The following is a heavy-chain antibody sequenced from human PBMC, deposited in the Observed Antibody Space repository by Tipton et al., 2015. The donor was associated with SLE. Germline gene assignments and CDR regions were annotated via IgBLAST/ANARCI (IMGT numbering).Heavy chain of an antibody. CDR1: GFTFSDYY. V-gene: IGHV3-11*05. CDR2: ISSSSSYT. D-gene: IGHD3-16*02. J-gene: IGHJ3*02. CDR3: ARERAGVWGSYRHHDAFDI. Sequence: SLRLSCAASGFTFSDYYMSWIRQAPGKGLEWVSYISSSSSYTNYADSVKGRFTISRDNSKNTLYLQMNSLRAEDTAVYYCARERAGVWGSYRHHDAFDIWGQGTMVTVSS.